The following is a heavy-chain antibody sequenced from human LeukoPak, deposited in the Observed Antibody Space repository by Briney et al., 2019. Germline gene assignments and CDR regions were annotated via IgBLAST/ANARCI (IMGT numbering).Heavy chain of an antibody. V-gene: IGHV4-59*01. CDR1: GGSISSYS. J-gene: IGHJ4*02. CDR3: AREWGRSGGLGVGY. D-gene: IGHD6-19*01. CDR2: IYYRGST. Sequence: PSETLSLTCAVSGGSISSYSRSWIRQPPGMGLEWIGYIYYRGSTNYNPSLKSRVTISVDTSKNQFSLKLSSVTAADTAVYYCAREWGRSGGLGVGYWGQGALVTVSS.